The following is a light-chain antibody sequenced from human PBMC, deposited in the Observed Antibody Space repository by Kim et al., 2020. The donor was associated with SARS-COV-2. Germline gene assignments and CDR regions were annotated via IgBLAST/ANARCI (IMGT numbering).Light chain of an antibody. V-gene: IGKV3-20*01. CDR1: QSVSSSY. CDR2: GAS. Sequence: TLSLSPGETATRSCSASQSVSSSYFAWDQQKPGQAPRLLIYGASSRATGIPARFSGSGSGTDFTLTISRLEPEDFAVYYCQQYVTFGGGTKVDIK. CDR3: QQYVT. J-gene: IGKJ4*01.